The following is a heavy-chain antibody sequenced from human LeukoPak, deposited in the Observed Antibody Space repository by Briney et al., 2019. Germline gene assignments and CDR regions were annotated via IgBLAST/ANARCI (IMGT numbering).Heavy chain of an antibody. V-gene: IGHV4-39*02. Sequence: SETLSLTCSVSSGSVRSNYYSWAWIRQAPGKGLEWVGGLYDSGNTYYNPSLKSRLTMSVDTSKNHFSLNLKSVAAADTSVYYCARRLRIGAAEWFDPWGQGITVTVSS. J-gene: IGHJ5*02. D-gene: IGHD2-15*01. CDR2: LYDSGNT. CDR1: SGSVRSNYYS. CDR3: ARRLRIGAAEWFDP.